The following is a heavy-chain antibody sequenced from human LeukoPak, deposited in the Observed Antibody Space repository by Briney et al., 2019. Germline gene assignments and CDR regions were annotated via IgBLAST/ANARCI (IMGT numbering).Heavy chain of an antibody. J-gene: IGHJ4*02. CDR1: GFTFSSYS. V-gene: IGHV3-21*01. CDR2: ISSSSSNI. CDR3: ARDLSGIAGYTYGRGIDY. D-gene: IGHD5-18*01. Sequence: GGSLRLSCAASGFTFSSYSMNWVRQAPGKGLEWVSSISSSSSNIYYADSVKGRFTISRDNAKTSLYPQMNSLRAEDTAVYYCARDLSGIAGYTYGRGIDYWGQGTLVTVSS.